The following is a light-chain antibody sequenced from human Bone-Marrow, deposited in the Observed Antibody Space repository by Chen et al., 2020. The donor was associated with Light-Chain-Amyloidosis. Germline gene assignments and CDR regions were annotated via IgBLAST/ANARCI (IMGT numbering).Light chain of an antibody. CDR3: QVWARSAVV. CDR1: DIGREN. CDR2: RDN. Sequence: SYELSQPVSMSVALGQTARIPCGATDIGRENVHWYQQKPGRAPVLVMYRDNNRPSGIPERFSGSNSGTTAALPSYRAQEGDEADYYCQVWARSAVVFGGGTKLTVL. J-gene: IGLJ2*01. V-gene: IGLV3-9*01.